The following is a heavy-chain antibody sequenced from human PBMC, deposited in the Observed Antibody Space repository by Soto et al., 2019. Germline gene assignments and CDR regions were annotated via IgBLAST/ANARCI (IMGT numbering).Heavy chain of an antibody. D-gene: IGHD2-2*01. CDR3: FQRVPRTLDYYYYYGMDV. CDR2: IIPIFGTA. V-gene: IGHV1-69*13. Sequence: GASVKVSCKASGGTFSSYAISWVRQAPGQGLEWMGGIIPIFGTANYAQKFQGRVTITADESTSTAYMELSSLRSEDTAVYYCFQRVPRTLDYYYYYGMDVWGQGTMVTVSS. J-gene: IGHJ6*02. CDR1: GGTFSSYA.